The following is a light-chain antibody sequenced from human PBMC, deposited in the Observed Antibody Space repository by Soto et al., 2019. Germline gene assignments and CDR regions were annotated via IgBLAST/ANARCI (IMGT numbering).Light chain of an antibody. CDR1: QPISTY. Sequence: DIPLTQSPSALFASVGDRVTITCRASQPISTYLHWYQQKPGKVPNLLVYRASSLHSGVPSRLSGGGSGTDFSLTISGLQPEDFATDYCQQSYTSPPTFGQVTTVEIK. CDR3: QQSYTSPPT. V-gene: IGKV1-39*01. J-gene: IGKJ1*01. CDR2: RAS.